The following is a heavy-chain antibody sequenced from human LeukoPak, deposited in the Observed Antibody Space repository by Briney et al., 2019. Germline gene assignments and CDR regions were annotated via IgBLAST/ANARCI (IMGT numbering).Heavy chain of an antibody. CDR3: AKMPVSYSSGWSTFDY. J-gene: IGHJ4*02. D-gene: IGHD6-19*01. CDR2: ISATGDNT. CDR1: GFTFSSYA. Sequence: PGGSLRLSCAASGFTFSSYAMSWLRQAPGEGLEWVSGISATGDNTYYADSVKGRFTISRDNSKNTLYLQMNSLRAEDTAVYYCAKMPVSYSSGWSTFDYWGRGTLVAVSS. V-gene: IGHV3-23*01.